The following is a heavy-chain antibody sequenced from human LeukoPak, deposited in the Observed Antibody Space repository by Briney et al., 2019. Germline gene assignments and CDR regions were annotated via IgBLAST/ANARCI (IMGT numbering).Heavy chain of an antibody. CDR3: ATSYSYGSFDY. D-gene: IGHD5-18*01. V-gene: IGHV4-39*07. CDR1: GGSISSSSYY. Sequence: PSETLSLTCTVSGGSISSSSYYWGWIRQPPGKGLEWIGSIYYSGSTYYNPSLKSRVTISVDTSKNQFSLKLSSVTAADTAVYYCATSYSYGSFDYWGQGTLVTVSS. J-gene: IGHJ4*02. CDR2: IYYSGST.